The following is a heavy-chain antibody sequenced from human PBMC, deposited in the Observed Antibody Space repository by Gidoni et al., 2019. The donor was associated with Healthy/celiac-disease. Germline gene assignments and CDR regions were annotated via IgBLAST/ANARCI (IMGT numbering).Heavy chain of an antibody. D-gene: IGHD3-22*01. CDR2: INSDGSST. V-gene: IGHV3-74*01. CDR3: ARDADDSSGYYPWDEYFQH. J-gene: IGHJ1*01. CDR1: GFTFSSYW. Sequence: EVQLVESGGGLVQPGGSLRLSCAASGFTFSSYWMHWVRQAPGKGLVWVSRINSDGSSTSYADSVKGRFTISRDNAKNTLYLQMNSLRAEDTAVYYCARDADDSSGYYPWDEYFQHWGQGTLVTVSS.